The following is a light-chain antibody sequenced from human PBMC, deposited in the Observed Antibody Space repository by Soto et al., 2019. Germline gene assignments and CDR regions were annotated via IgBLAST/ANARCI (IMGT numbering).Light chain of an antibody. CDR2: GAS. J-gene: IGKJ1*01. CDR1: QSVSSSY. CDR3: QQYGSSPTWT. V-gene: IGKV3-20*01. Sequence: EIVLTQSPGTLSLSPGERATLSCRASQSVSSSYLAWYQQKPGQAPRLLIYGASSRATGIPDRFSGSGSGTDLTLTISRLEPEDFAVYYCQQYGSSPTWTFGQGTKVAIK.